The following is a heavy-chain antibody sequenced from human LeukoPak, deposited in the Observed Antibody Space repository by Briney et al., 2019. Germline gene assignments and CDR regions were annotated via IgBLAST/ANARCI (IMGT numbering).Heavy chain of an antibody. CDR3: AREGYDFWSKYFDY. CDR1: GFTFSSYA. D-gene: IGHD3-3*01. CDR2: ISYDGSNK. J-gene: IGHJ4*02. V-gene: IGHV3-30-3*01. Sequence: GRSLRLSCAASGFTFSSYAMHWVRQAPGKGLEWVAVISYDGSNKYYADSVKGRFTISRDNSKNTLYLQMNSLRAEDTAVYYCAREGYDFWSKYFDYWGQGTLVTVSS.